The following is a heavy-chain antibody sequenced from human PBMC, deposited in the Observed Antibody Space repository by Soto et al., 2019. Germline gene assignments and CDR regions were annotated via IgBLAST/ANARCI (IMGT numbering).Heavy chain of an antibody. CDR1: GGSISSGGYY. CDR2: IYYSGST. CDR3: AIDRSSSSTLNYYYYDGMDV. Sequence: SETLTLTCTVSGGSISSGGYYWSWIRQHPGKGREWIGYIYYSGSTYYNPSLKSRVTISVDTSKNQFSLKLSSVTAADTAVYYCAIDRSSSSTLNYYYYDGMDVWGQGTTVTVSS. D-gene: IGHD6-6*01. J-gene: IGHJ6*02. V-gene: IGHV4-31*03.